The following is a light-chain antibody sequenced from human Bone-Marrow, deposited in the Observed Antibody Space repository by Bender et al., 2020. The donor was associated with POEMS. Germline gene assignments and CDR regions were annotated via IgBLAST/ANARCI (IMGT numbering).Light chain of an antibody. V-gene: IGLV2-14*02. CDR1: TSDVGSHDL. Sequence: QSALTQPASVSGSPGESIAISCTGATSDVGSHDLVSWYQQHPGMAPKLIIYNSDQRPSGVPDRFSGSKSGTSASLAISGPRSEDEADYYCQSYDSRLSGPGVFGGGTKLTVL. J-gene: IGLJ2*01. CDR3: QSYDSRLSGPGV. CDR2: NSD.